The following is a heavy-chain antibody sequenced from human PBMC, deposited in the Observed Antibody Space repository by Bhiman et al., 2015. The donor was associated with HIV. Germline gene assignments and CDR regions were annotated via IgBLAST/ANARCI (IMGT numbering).Heavy chain of an antibody. Sequence: QVQLVESGGGVVQPGRSLRLSCAASGFTFRSYAMHWVRQSPGKGLEWVAVISYDGRIIDYIDFVKGRFTISRDNSKNTLYLQMNTLRPEDTAVYYCAREVPLPNRYFDYWGQGTLVTVSS. J-gene: IGHJ4*02. V-gene: IGHV3-30*03. CDR3: AREVPLPNRYFDY. CDR1: GFTFRSYA. CDR2: ISYDGRII. D-gene: IGHD1-14*01.